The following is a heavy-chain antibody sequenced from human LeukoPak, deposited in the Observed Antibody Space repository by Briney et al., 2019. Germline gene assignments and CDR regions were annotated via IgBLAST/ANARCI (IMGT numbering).Heavy chain of an antibody. CDR3: ARDADYGGSPDAFDV. CDR1: GFTVSSNY. J-gene: IGHJ3*01. Sequence: PGGSLRLSCAASGFTVSSNYMSWVRQAPGKGLKWVSIIYSGGNTYYADSVKGRFTISRDNSKNTLYLQMNTLRAEDTAVYYCARDADYGGSPDAFDVWGRGTIVTVSS. V-gene: IGHV3-53*01. D-gene: IGHD4-23*01. CDR2: IYSGGNT.